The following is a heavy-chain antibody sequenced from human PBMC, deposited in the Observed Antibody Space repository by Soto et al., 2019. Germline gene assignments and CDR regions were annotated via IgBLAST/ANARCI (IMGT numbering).Heavy chain of an antibody. D-gene: IGHD3-10*01. CDR1: GYSFTSYW. J-gene: IGHJ6*02. Sequence: PGESLKISCKGSGYSFTSYWIGWVRQMPGKGLELMGIIYPGDSDTRYSPSFQGQVTISADKSISTAYLQWSSLKASDTAMYYCARRFPYYYGSGSHYYYGMEVWGQGTTVTVSS. CDR2: IYPGDSDT. V-gene: IGHV5-51*01. CDR3: ARRFPYYYGSGSHYYYGMEV.